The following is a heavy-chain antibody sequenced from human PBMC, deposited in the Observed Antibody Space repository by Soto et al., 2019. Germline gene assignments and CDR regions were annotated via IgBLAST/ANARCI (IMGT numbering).Heavy chain of an antibody. V-gene: IGHV3-66*01. CDR3: ARRGGDGGYYYYGMDV. Sequence: EVQLVESGGGLVQPGGSLRLSCAASGFTVSSNYMSWVRQAPGKGLEWVSVIYSGGSTYYADSVKGRFTISRDNSKNTMYLQMNSLGAEDTAVYYCARRGGDGGYYYYGMDVWGQGTTVTVSS. CDR1: GFTVSSNY. D-gene: IGHD2-21*02. CDR2: IYSGGST. J-gene: IGHJ6*02.